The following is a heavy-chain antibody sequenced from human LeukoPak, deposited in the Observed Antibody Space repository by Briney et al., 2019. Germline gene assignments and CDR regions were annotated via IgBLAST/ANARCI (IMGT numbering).Heavy chain of an antibody. CDR2: LRYEESIF. CDR3: AKDRVFRGYDFLGALDI. J-gene: IGHJ3*02. D-gene: IGHD5-12*01. V-gene: IGHV3-30*02. CDR1: GFTFSSYG. Sequence: GRSLRLSRVVSGFTFSSYGMHGVPQAPGKGLEWVADLRYEESIFYATDSLRGRFPISRDNAKNSLYLDRDPLREEDTAVYFCAKDRVFRGYDFLGALDIWGQGAAVTVSS.